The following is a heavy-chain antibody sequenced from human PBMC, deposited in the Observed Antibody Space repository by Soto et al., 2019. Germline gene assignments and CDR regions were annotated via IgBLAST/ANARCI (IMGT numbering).Heavy chain of an antibody. V-gene: IGHV3-23*01. CDR3: SKGRWLQFPFDY. D-gene: IGHD5-12*01. Sequence: PGGSLRLSCAASGSTFSSYAMSWVRQAPGKGLEWVSAISGSGGSTYYADSVKGRFTISRDNSKNTLYLQMNSLRAEDTAVYYCSKGRWLQFPFDYWGQGTLVTVSS. CDR1: GSTFSSYA. CDR2: ISGSGGST. J-gene: IGHJ4*02.